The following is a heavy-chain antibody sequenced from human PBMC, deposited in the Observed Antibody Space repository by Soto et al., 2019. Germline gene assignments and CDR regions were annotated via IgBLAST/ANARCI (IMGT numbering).Heavy chain of an antibody. J-gene: IGHJ4*02. CDR1: GYTFTSYG. D-gene: IGHD1-26*01. CDR2: IIPIFGTA. Sequence: SVKVSCKASGYTFTSYGISWVRQAPGQGLEWMGGIIPIFGTADYAQKFQGRVAITADASTSTAYMELSSLRSDDTAVYYCARGYYAFDYWGQGTLVTVSS. V-gene: IGHV1-69*13. CDR3: ARGYYAFDY.